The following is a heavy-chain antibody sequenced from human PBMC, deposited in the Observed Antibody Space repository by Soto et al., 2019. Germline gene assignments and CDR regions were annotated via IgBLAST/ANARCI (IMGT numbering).Heavy chain of an antibody. Sequence: SETLALTCPVSGGSISSCDYYWSWIRQAPGKVREWIGYIYYSGSTYYNPSLKSPVTISVDTSKNQFSLKLSSVTAAGTAVYYCARVESADWWFDRWGQRALVTVSS. J-gene: IGHJ5*02. D-gene: IGHD2-21*01. V-gene: IGHV4-30-4*01. CDR3: ARVESADWWFDR. CDR2: IYYSGST. CDR1: GGSISSCDYY.